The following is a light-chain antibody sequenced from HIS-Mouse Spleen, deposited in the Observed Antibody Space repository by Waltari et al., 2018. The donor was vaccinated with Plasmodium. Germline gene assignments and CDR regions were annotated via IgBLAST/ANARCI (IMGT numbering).Light chain of an antibody. CDR1: SSNIGSNT. V-gene: IGLV1-44*01. CDR2: SNN. Sequence: QSVLTQPPSASGTPGQRVTISCSGSSSNIGSNTVNWYKQLPGTAPKLLIYSNNQRPSWVPDRFPGSKSGTSASLAISGLQSEDEADYYCAAWDDSLNGVVFGGGTKLTVL. CDR3: AAWDDSLNGVV. J-gene: IGLJ2*01.